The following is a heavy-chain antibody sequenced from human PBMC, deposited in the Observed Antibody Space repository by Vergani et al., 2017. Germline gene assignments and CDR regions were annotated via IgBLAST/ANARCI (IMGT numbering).Heavy chain of an antibody. Sequence: QVQLVQSGPEVKKPGAPVKVSCKASGYTFTSYGISWVRQAPGQGLEWMGWISAYNGNTNYAQKLQGRVTMTTDTPTSTAYMELRGLRSDDTAVYYCARVPDGDYARADYGGQGTLVTVSS. V-gene: IGHV1-18*01. D-gene: IGHD4-17*01. J-gene: IGHJ4*02. CDR1: GYTFTSYG. CDR2: ISAYNGNT. CDR3: ARVPDGDYARADY.